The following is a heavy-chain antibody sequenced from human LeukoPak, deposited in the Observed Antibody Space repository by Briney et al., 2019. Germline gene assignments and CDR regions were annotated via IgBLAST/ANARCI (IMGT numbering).Heavy chain of an antibody. J-gene: IGHJ4*02. CDR2: INPNSGGT. Sequence: ASVKVSCKASGYTFTVYYMHWVRQAPGQGLEWMGRINPNSGGTNYAQKFQGRVTMTRDTSISPAYMELSRLRSDDTAVYYCARVNRGVTGNYWGQGTLVTVSS. D-gene: IGHD1-14*01. V-gene: IGHV1-2*06. CDR1: GYTFTVYY. CDR3: ARVNRGVTGNY.